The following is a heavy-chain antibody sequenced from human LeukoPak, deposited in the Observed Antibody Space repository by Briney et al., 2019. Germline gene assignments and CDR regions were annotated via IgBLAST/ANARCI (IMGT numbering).Heavy chain of an antibody. Sequence: SETLSLTCTVSGGSISSYYWSWIRQPPGKGLEWIGSIYHSGSTYYNPSLKSRVTISVDTSKNQFSLKLSSVTAADTAVYYCARPVQLERREISAFDIWGQGTMVTVSS. CDR1: GGSISSYY. D-gene: IGHD1-1*01. V-gene: IGHV4-59*08. J-gene: IGHJ3*02. CDR2: IYHSGST. CDR3: ARPVQLERREISAFDI.